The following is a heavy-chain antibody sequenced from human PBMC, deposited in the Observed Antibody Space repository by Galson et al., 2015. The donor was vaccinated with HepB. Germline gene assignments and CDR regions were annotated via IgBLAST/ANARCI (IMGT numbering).Heavy chain of an antibody. CDR1: GGTFSSYA. D-gene: IGHD2-2*01. J-gene: IGHJ3*02. V-gene: IGHV1-69*13. CDR3: ARRVVPAADDEYGASDI. Sequence: SVKVSCKASGGTFSSYAISWVRQAPGQGLEWMGGIIPIFGTANYAQKFQGRVTITADESTSTAYMELSSLRSEDTAVYYCARRVVPAADDEYGASDIWGPGTMVTVSS. CDR2: IIPIFGTA.